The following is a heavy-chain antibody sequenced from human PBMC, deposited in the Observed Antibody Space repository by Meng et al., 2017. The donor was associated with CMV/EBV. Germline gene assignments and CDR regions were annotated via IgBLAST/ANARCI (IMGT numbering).Heavy chain of an antibody. Sequence: SVKVSCKASGGTFSSYAISWVRQAPGQGLEWMGGIIPIFGTANYAQKFQGRVTITTDESTSTAYMELSSLRSEDTAVYYCASTATMFYYYYGVDVWGQGTTVTVSS. CDR3: ASTATMFYYYYGVDV. CDR2: IIPIFGTA. D-gene: IGHD5-24*01. J-gene: IGHJ6*02. V-gene: IGHV1-69*05. CDR1: GGTFSSYA.